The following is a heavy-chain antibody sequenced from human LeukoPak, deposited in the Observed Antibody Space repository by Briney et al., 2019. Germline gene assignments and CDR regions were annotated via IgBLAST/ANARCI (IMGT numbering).Heavy chain of an antibody. CDR1: GYSISTGYY. CDR3: ARRRRHTAMVLRGYYYYYMDV. Sequence: SETQSLTCTVSGYSISTGYYWGWIRQPPGKGLEWIGSIYHSGSTYYNPSLKSRVTISVDTSKNQFSLKLSSVTAADTAMYYCARRRRHTAMVLRGYYYYYMDVWGKGTTVTVSS. V-gene: IGHV4-38-2*02. J-gene: IGHJ6*03. CDR2: IYHSGST. D-gene: IGHD5-18*01.